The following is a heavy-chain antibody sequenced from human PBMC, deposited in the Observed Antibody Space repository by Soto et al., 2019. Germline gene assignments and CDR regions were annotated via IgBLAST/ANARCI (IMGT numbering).Heavy chain of an antibody. CDR1: GFIFSHYS. CDR2: ISSSSSYI. J-gene: IGHJ6*02. CDR3: ARGEWVTMVRGVIFGMDV. Sequence: PGGSLRLSCAASGFIFSHYSMNWVRQAPGKGLEWVSSISSSSSYIYYADSVKGRFTISRDNAENSLYLQMNSLRAEDTAVYYCARGEWVTMVRGVIFGMDVWGQGTTVTVSS. V-gene: IGHV3-21*01. D-gene: IGHD3-10*01.